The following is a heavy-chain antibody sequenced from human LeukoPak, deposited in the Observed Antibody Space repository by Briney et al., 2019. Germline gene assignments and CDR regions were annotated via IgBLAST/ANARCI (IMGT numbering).Heavy chain of an antibody. CDR1: GGSISSGGYY. D-gene: IGHD3-22*01. Sequence: SSETLSLTCPVPGGSISSGGYYWSWFRQHPGKGLEWIGYIYYSGSTYYNPSLKSRVTISVDTSKNQFSLKLSSVTAADTAVYYCARDDSSGVFDYWGQGTLVTVSS. CDR2: IYYSGST. V-gene: IGHV4-31*03. J-gene: IGHJ4*02. CDR3: ARDDSSGVFDY.